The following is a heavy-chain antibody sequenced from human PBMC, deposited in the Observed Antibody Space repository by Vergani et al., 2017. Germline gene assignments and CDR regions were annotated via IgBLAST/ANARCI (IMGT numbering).Heavy chain of an antibody. D-gene: IGHD3-10*01. V-gene: IGHV1-2*02. CDR2: INPNSGGT. Sequence: QVQLVQSGAEVKKPGASVKVSCKASGYTFTGYYMHWVRQAPGQGLEWMGWINPNSGGTNYAQKFQGRVTMTRDTSSSTAYMELSRLRPDDTAVYYCARDVPKTKTWGSGLTDYWRQGCLLTV. CDR1: GYTFTGYY. J-gene: IGHJ4*02. CDR3: ARDVPKTKTWGSGLTDY.